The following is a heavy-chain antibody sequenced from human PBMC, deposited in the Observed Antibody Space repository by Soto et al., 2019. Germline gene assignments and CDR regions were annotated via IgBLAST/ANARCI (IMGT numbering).Heavy chain of an antibody. CDR1: GYTFTSXA. Sequence: XSVKVSCKASGYTFTSXAXHWVRQAPGQRLEWMGWINAGNGNTKYSQKFQGRVTITRDTSASTAYMELSSLRSEDTAVYYCARDLGGWPDYWGQGTLVTVSS. CDR2: INAGNGNT. D-gene: IGHD2-15*01. V-gene: IGHV1-3*01. J-gene: IGHJ4*02. CDR3: ARDLGGWPDY.